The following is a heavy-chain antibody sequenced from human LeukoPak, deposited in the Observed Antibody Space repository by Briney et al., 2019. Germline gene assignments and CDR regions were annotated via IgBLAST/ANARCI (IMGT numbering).Heavy chain of an antibody. CDR2: ISSSSSTI. D-gene: IGHD2-2*01. J-gene: IGHJ5*01. CDR1: GFTFSSYS. CDR3: ARSPPGYCSSNTCRNWFDS. Sequence: GGSLRLSCAASGFTFSSYSMNWVRQAPGKGLEWVSYISSSSSTIYYADSVKGRFTISRDNAKNSLYLQMNSLRAEDTAVYYCARSPPGYCSSNTCRNWFDSWGQGTLVTVSS. V-gene: IGHV3-48*01.